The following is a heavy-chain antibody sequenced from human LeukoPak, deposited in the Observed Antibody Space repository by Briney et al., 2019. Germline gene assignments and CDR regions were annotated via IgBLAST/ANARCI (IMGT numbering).Heavy chain of an antibody. CDR1: GFSFSSYA. Sequence: GGSLRLSCAASGFSFSSYAMSRVRQAPGKGLEWVSAISGSGGTTYYADSAKGRFTISRDKSKKTLYVQMNSLRAEDTAVYYCANLAAAGGFDYWGQGTLVTVSS. CDR2: ISGSGGTT. J-gene: IGHJ4*02. V-gene: IGHV3-23*01. D-gene: IGHD6-13*01. CDR3: ANLAAAGGFDY.